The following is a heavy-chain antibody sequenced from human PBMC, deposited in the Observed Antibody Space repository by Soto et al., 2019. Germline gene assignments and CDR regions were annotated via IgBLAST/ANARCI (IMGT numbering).Heavy chain of an antibody. V-gene: IGHV3-30*04. CDR3: TGAESSSWHNFDY. D-gene: IGHD6-13*01. CDR2: ISDDGSQE. CDR1: GFTFGDYT. J-gene: IGHJ4*02. Sequence: QVQLVESGGGVVHPGRSLRLSCAASGFTFGDYTMHWVRQAPGKGLEWVALISDDGSQEYYADPVKGRFTISRDSSKNTLYLQINSLRNEDTAVYHCTGAESSSWHNFDYWGQGTLVTVSS.